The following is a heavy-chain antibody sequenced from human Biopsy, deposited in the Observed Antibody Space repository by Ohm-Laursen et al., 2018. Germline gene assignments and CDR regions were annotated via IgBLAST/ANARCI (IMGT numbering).Heavy chain of an antibody. CDR3: ARWETTLGRSLDS. CDR2: ISPDTGNT. V-gene: IGHV1-8*01. Sequence: GASVKVSCKAYGYTFTSHDINWVRQATGQGLEWHGRISPDTGNTVYAQRFQDRVTMTSDTYTGTAYMELTSLTSDDTAVYFCARWETTLGRSLDSWGQGTLVAVSS. J-gene: IGHJ4*02. D-gene: IGHD1-26*01. CDR1: GYTFTSHD.